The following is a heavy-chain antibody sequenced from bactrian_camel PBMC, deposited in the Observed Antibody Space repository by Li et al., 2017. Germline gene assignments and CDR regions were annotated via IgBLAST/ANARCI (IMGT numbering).Heavy chain of an antibody. D-gene: IGHD4*01. CDR3: AATVRPCTLIAREYSG. CDR1: GFTFSSSD. V-gene: IGHV3S40*01. J-gene: IGHJ4*01. Sequence: VQLVESGGGLVQPGGSLRLSCTASGFTFSSSDMSWGRQIPGKGLEWVSGIDTGGGNTYYADSVKDRFTISVDNGKNTVYLQMDSLKPEDTALYYCAATVRPCTLIAREYSGWGQGTQVTVS. CDR2: IDTGGGNT.